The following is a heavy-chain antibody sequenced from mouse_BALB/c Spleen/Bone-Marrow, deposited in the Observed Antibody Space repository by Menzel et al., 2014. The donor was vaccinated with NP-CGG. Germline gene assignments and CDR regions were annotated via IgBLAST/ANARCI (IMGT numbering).Heavy chain of an antibody. D-gene: IGHD2-1*01. J-gene: IGHJ2*01. CDR2: IYYSGTI. Sequence: VQRQQSGPGLGKPSQTVSLTCTVTSISITTGNYRWSWIRQFPGNKLEWIGYIYYSGTITYNPSLTSRTTITRDTSKNQFFLEMNSLTAEDTATYHCARYGNYFDYCGHGTTTTIYS. V-gene: IGHV3-5*02. CDR1: SISITTGNYR. CDR3: ARYGNYFDY.